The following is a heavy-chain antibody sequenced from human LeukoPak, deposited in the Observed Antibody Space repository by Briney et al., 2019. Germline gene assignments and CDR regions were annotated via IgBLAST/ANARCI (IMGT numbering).Heavy chain of an antibody. CDR1: EFSVGSNY. D-gene: IGHD3-10*01. CDR3: AREGGRLLWTYFDY. Sequence: GGSLRLSCAASEFSVGSNYMTWVRQAPGKGLEWVSLIYSGGSTYYADSVKGRFTISRDNSKNTLYLQMNSLRAEDTAVYYCAREGGRLLWTYFDYWGQGTLVTVSS. J-gene: IGHJ4*02. V-gene: IGHV3-66*01. CDR2: IYSGGST.